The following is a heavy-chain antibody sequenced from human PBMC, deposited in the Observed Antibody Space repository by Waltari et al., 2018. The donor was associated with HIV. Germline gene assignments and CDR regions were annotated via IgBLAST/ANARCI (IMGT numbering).Heavy chain of an antibody. CDR1: GGNFITSD. J-gene: IGHJ6*02. CDR2: ITPILSVP. Sequence: QVQLVQSGTEVKKPGSSVKVYCKTSGGNFITSDISWVLQAPGKGLEGMGKITPILSVPNYAQKFQGRITITADKSTRTSYMELTSLRSDDTAVYYCAREGGVSFPGAMDVWGQGTTITVSS. CDR3: AREGGVSFPGAMDV. D-gene: IGHD3-10*01. V-gene: IGHV1-69*04.